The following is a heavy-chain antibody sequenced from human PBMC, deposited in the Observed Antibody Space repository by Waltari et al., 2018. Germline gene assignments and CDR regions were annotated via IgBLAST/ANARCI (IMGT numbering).Heavy chain of an antibody. CDR2: IYYSGST. CDR3: ARLEGTLGYYYYMDV. CDR1: GGSISSDY. Sequence: QVQLQESGPGLVKRLETLALTCTVSGGSISSDYWSRIRPPPGKGLEWIGYIYYSGSTNYNPSLKSRVTISVDTSKNQFSLKLSSVTAADTAVYYCARLEGTLGYYYYMDVWGKGTTVTVSS. J-gene: IGHJ6*03. V-gene: IGHV4-59*01. D-gene: IGHD1-1*01.